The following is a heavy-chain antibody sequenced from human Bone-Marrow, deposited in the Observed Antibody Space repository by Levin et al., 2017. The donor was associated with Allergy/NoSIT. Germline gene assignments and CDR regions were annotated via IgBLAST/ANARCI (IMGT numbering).Heavy chain of an antibody. CDR1: GGSLHTFY. CDR2: IYYSGTT. CDR3: ARDVSNYYYYSGMDV. V-gene: IGHV4-59*01. J-gene: IGHJ6*02. Sequence: SQTLSLTCTVSGGSLHTFYWSWIRQPPGKGLEWIGHIYYSGTTNYNPSLESRVTISLDASKNQFSLRLTSVTAADTAVYYCARDVSNYYYYSGMDVWGQGTTVTVSS.